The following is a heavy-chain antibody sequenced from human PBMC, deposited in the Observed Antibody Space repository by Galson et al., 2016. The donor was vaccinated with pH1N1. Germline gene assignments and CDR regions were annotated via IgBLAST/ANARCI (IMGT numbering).Heavy chain of an antibody. Sequence: SNYMNWVRQAPGKGLEWVANIKPDGSQTYYVDSVKGRFTISRDNVKNSMFLHMYSLRAEDTAVYYCARAVATRESFWGQGTLVTVSS. D-gene: IGHD5-24*01. CDR2: IKPDGSQT. J-gene: IGHJ4*02. CDR3: ARAVATRESF. V-gene: IGHV3-7*03. CDR1: SNY.